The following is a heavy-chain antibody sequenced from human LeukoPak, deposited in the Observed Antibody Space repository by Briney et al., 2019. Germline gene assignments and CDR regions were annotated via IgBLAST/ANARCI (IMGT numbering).Heavy chain of an antibody. CDR3: TAVPGFWSGYYGSSYFDY. D-gene: IGHD3-3*01. CDR2: EKSKTGGGTT. V-gene: IGHV3-15*01. J-gene: IGHJ4*02. CDR1: GFTFSNAW. Sequence: WGSLRLSCAASGFTFSNAWMSWVRQAPGKGLEWVGREKSKTGGGTTDYAAPVKGRFTISRDDSKSTLYLQMNSLKTEDTAVYYCTAVPGFWSGYYGSSYFDYWGQGTLVTV.